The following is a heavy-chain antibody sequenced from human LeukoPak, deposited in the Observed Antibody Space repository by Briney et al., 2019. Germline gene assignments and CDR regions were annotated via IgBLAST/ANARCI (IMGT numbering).Heavy chain of an antibody. CDR1: GFTFSGHR. Sequence: GGSLRLSCAASGFTFSGHRMSWVRQAPGKGLEWVANINHGGSDKYYVDSVKGRFTISRDNANNLLYLQMNSLRGEDTAVCYCTRDRSRAEDDWGQGTLVTVSS. CDR3: TRDRSRAEDD. J-gene: IGHJ4*02. CDR2: INHGGSDK. D-gene: IGHD6-13*01. V-gene: IGHV3-7*01.